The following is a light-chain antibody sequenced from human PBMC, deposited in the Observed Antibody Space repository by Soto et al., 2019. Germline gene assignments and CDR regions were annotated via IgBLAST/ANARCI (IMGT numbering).Light chain of an antibody. CDR2: GAS. CDR1: QSVSSSY. CDR3: QQYGSSPGTT. Sequence: DIVLTQSPGTLSWSPGERATLSCRASQSVSSSYLAWYQQKPGQAPRLLIYGASSRATGIPDRFSGSGSGTDFTLTISRLEPEDFAVYYCQQYGSSPGTTFGQGTRLEIK. J-gene: IGKJ5*01. V-gene: IGKV3-20*01.